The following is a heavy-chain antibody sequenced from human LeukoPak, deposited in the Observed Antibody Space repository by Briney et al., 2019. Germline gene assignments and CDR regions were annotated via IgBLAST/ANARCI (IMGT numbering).Heavy chain of an antibody. D-gene: IGHD2-15*01. CDR3: AGGYCSGGSCYHFDY. V-gene: IGHV4-61*01. J-gene: IGHJ4*02. CDR1: GGSVSSGSYY. CDR2: IYYSGST. Sequence: SETLSLTCTVSGGSVSSGSYYWSWIRQPPGKGLEWIGYIYYSGSTDYNPSLKSRVTISVDTSKNQFSLKLSSVTAADTAVYYCAGGYCSGGSCYHFDYWGQGTLVTVSS.